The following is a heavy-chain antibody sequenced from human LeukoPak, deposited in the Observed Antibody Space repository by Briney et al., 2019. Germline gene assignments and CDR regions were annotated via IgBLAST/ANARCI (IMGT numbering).Heavy chain of an antibody. Sequence: VASVKVSCKASGYTFTGYYMHWVRQAPGQGLEWMGWINPNSGGTNYAQKLQGRVTMTTDTSTSTAYMELRSLRSDDTAVYYCARTGDSSGYFVGYTYYFDYWGQGTLVTVSS. CDR1: GYTFTGYY. V-gene: IGHV1-2*02. J-gene: IGHJ4*02. CDR3: ARTGDSSGYFVGYTYYFDY. D-gene: IGHD3-22*01. CDR2: INPNSGGT.